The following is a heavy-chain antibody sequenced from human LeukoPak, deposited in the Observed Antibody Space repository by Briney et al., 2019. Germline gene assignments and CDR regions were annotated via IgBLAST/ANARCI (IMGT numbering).Heavy chain of an antibody. J-gene: IGHJ4*02. CDR3: TRDGGSFCDFDY. V-gene: IGHV3-64*02. D-gene: IGHD1-26*01. Sequence: GGSPRLSCVASGFDFRKYAIHWVRQAPGKGLEYVSVINTDGRITYYADSVKGRFTISRDNSKNTVYLQMGSLRGEDMAVYYCTRDGGSFCDFDYWGQGALVTVSS. CDR2: INTDGRIT. CDR1: GFDFRKYA.